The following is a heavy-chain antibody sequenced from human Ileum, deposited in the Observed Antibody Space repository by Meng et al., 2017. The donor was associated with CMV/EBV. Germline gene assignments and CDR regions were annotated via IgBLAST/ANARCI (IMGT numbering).Heavy chain of an antibody. CDR2: ISGGGGPK. CDR1: GFSFSNFN. D-gene: IGHD2-15*01. Sequence: GRSLTLSCAASGFSFSNFNMNWVRQAPGKGLEWVAYISGGGGPKFYADSVKGWFTVSRDNAKNSLYLEMNNLRDEDTAIYYCAKGTRLYFFDDWGQGALVTVSS. V-gene: IGHV3-48*02. J-gene: IGHJ4*02. CDR3: AKGTRLYFFDD.